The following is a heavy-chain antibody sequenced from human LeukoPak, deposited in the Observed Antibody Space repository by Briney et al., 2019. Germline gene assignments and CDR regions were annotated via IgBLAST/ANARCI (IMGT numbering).Heavy chain of an antibody. CDR1: GGSISSNGYY. D-gene: IGHD5-18*01. J-gene: IGHJ4*02. V-gene: IGHV4-39*01. CDR3: ARHRGYSYGYIDY. Sequence: SETLSLTCTVSGGSISSNGYYWGWIRQPPGKGLEWIGSIYYSGGVYYNPSLKSRVTISVDTSKNQFSLKLSSVTAADTAVYYCARHRGYSYGYIDYWGQGTLVTVSS. CDR2: IYYSGGV.